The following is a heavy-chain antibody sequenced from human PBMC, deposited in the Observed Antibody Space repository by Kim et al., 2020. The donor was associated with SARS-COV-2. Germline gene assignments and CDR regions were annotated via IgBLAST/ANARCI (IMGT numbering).Heavy chain of an antibody. CDR2: IYHSGST. V-gene: IGHV4-30-2*01. Sequence: SETLSLTCAVSGGSISSGGYSWSWIRQPPGKGLEWIGYIYHSGSTYYNLSLKSRVTISVDRSKNQFSLKLSSVIAADTAVYYCARVVSGSYYGLGLFDYWGQGTLVTVSS. D-gene: IGHD1-26*01. J-gene: IGHJ4*02. CDR1: GGSISSGGYS. CDR3: ARVVSGSYYGLGLFDY.